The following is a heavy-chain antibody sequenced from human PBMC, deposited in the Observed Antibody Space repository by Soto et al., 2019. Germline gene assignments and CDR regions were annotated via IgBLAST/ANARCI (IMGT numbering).Heavy chain of an antibody. CDR2: IYHSGST. J-gene: IGHJ5*02. Sequence: SETLSLTCAVSSGSISSGGYSWSWIRQPPGKGLEWIGYIYHSGSTYYNPSLKSRVTISVDRSKNQFSLKLSSVTAADTAVYYCARTYYDFWSGYWRWFDPWGQGTLVTVSS. V-gene: IGHV4-30-2*01. D-gene: IGHD3-3*01. CDR1: SGSISSGGYS. CDR3: ARTYYDFWSGYWRWFDP.